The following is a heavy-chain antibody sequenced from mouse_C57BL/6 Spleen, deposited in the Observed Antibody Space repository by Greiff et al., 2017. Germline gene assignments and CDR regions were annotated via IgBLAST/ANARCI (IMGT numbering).Heavy chain of an antibody. J-gene: IGHJ3*01. Sequence: DVQLVESGGGLVQPGGSMKLSCAASGFTFSDAWMDWVRQSPEKGLEWVAEIRNKANNHATYYAESVKGRFTISRDDSKSSVYLQMNSLRAEDTGIYYCTRPSQVITTVVTPFAYWGQGTLVTVSA. D-gene: IGHD1-1*01. V-gene: IGHV6-6*01. CDR3: TRPSQVITTVVTPFAY. CDR2: IRNKANNHAT. CDR1: GFTFSDAW.